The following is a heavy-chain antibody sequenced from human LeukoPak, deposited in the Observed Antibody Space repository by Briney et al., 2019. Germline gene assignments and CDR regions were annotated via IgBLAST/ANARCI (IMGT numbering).Heavy chain of an antibody. D-gene: IGHD3-22*01. CDR2: IIPIFGTA. J-gene: IGHJ4*02. Sequence: SVKVSCKASGGTFSSYAISWVRQAPGQGLEWMGGIIPIFGTANYAQKFQGRVTITTDESTSTAYMELSSLRSEDTAVYYCAATSYYYDSSGYYFDYWGQGTLVTVSS. CDR1: GGTFSSYA. CDR3: AATSYYYDSSGYYFDY. V-gene: IGHV1-69*05.